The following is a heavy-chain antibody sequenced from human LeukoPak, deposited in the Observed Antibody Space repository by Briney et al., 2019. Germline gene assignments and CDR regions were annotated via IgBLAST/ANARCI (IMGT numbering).Heavy chain of an antibody. D-gene: IGHD6-19*01. J-gene: IGHJ4*02. CDR2: INPNSGDT. Sequence: ASVKVSCKASGYTFTGYHMHWVRQAPGQGLEWVGRINPNSGDTNYAQKFQGRVAMTRDTSIATAFMDLTRLRSDDTAVYYCAREGREAVAGTEDYWGQGTLVTVSS. V-gene: IGHV1-2*06. CDR3: AREGREAVAGTEDY. CDR1: GYTFTGYH.